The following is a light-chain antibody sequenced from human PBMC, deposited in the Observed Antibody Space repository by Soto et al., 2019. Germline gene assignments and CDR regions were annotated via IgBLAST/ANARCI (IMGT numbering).Light chain of an antibody. CDR3: AAWDDSLDGVV. CDR2: SNN. J-gene: IGLJ2*01. V-gene: IGLV1-44*01. Sequence: QSVLTQPPSASGTPGQRVTISCSGSSSNIASNTVNWYQQLPGTAPKLLIYSNNQRPSGVPDRFSGSKSGTSASLAINGLQSEDEADYYCAAWDDSLDGVVFGGGTKLTVL. CDR1: SSNIASNT.